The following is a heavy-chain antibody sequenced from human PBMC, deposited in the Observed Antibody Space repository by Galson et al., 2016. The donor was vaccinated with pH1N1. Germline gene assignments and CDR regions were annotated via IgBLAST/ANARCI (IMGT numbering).Heavy chain of an antibody. J-gene: IGHJ6*02. D-gene: IGHD4-17*01. Sequence: SLRLSCAASGFTFSDYYMSWIRQAPGKGLEWVSYISSTGSTIYYADSVKGRLTVSRGKATDSLYQQMNRLRAEDTAVYYCAREGRSDYGDNDGNYYGMDDWGQGTTVTVSS. CDR3: AREGRSDYGDNDGNYYGMDD. V-gene: IGHV3-11*04. CDR2: ISSTGSTI. CDR1: GFTFSDYY.